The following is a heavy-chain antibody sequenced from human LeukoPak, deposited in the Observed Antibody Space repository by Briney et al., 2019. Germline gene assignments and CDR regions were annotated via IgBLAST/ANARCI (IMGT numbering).Heavy chain of an antibody. D-gene: IGHD4-17*01. CDR1: GFTFRTYW. CDR2: ISYDGSNK. CDR3: ARGDYRFYYYYGMDV. V-gene: IGHV3-30-3*01. J-gene: IGHJ6*02. Sequence: GGSLRLSCAASGFTFRTYWMHWVRQAPGKGLEWVAVISYDGSNKYYADSVKGRFTISRDNSKNTLYLQMNSLRAEDTAVYYCARGDYRFYYYYGMDVWGQGTTVTVSS.